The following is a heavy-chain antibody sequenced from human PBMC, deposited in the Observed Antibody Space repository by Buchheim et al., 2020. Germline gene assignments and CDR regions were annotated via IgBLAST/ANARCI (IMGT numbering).Heavy chain of an antibody. D-gene: IGHD3-10*01. J-gene: IGHJ6*02. CDR1: GYTFTSYY. V-gene: IGHV1-46*01. CDR3: ARDGPGFGELHQHYVWGADAYYYGMDV. CDR2: INPSGGST. Sequence: QVQLVQSGAEVKKPGASVKVSCKASGYTFTSYYMHWVRQAPGQGLEWVGIINPSGGSTSYAQKFQGRVTMTRDTSTSTVYMELSSLRSEDTAVYYCARDGPGFGELHQHYVWGADAYYYGMDVWGQGTT.